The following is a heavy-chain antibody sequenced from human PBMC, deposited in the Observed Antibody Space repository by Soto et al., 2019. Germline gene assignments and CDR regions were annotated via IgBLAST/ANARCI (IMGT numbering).Heavy chain of an antibody. D-gene: IGHD4-17*01. CDR1: GFSLSNARMG. Sequence: QVTVKESGPVLVKPTETLTLTCTVSGFSLSNARMGVSWIRQPPGKALECLAHIFSNDEKSYSTSLKSRLTISKDTSKSQVVLTMPNMDSVDTATYYCARIQVSATTVTTSSFDYWGQGTLVTVSS. J-gene: IGHJ4*02. CDR3: ARIQVSATTVTTSSFDY. CDR2: IFSNDEK. V-gene: IGHV2-26*01.